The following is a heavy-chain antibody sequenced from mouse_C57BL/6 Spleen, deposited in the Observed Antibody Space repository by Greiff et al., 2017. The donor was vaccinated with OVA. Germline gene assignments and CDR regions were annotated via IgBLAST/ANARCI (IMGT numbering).Heavy chain of an antibody. D-gene: IGHD1-1*01. V-gene: IGHV1-74*01. Sequence: QVQLQQPGAELVKPGASVKVSCKASGYTFTSYWMHWVKQRPGQGLEWIGRIHPSDSDTNYNQKFKGKATLTLDKSSSTAYMQLSSLTSEDPAVYCCAIDNYYESYAMDYWGQGTSVTVSS. CDR3: AIDNYYESYAMDY. CDR2: IHPSDSDT. CDR1: GYTFTSYW. J-gene: IGHJ4*01.